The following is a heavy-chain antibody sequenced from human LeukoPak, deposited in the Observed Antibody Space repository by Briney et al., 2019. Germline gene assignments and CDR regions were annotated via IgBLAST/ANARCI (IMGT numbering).Heavy chain of an antibody. CDR2: ISWNSGSI. CDR3: AKGYDSSGYSVFDY. V-gene: IGHV3-9*01. CDR1: GFTFDNYA. D-gene: IGHD3-22*01. Sequence: PGGSLRLSCAASGFTFDNYAMHWVRQAPGKGLEWVSGISWNSGSIGYADSVKGRFTISRDNAKNSLYLQMNGLRAEDTALYYCAKGYDSSGYSVFDYWGQGTLVTVSS. J-gene: IGHJ4*02.